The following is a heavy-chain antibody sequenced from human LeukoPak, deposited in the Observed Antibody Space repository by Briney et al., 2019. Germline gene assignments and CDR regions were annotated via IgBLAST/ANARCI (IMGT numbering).Heavy chain of an antibody. Sequence: TSETLSLTCTVSGGSISSSSYYWGWIRQPPGKGLEWIGSIYYSGSTYYNPSLKSRVTISVDTSKNQFSLKLSSVTAADTAVYYCARGNYDSSGYYYVGYWGQGTLVTVSS. V-gene: IGHV4-39*07. CDR3: ARGNYDSSGYYYVGY. J-gene: IGHJ4*02. CDR2: IYYSGST. D-gene: IGHD3-22*01. CDR1: GGSISSSSYY.